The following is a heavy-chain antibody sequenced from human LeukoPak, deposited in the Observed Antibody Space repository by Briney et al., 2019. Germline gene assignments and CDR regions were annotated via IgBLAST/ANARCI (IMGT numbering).Heavy chain of an antibody. CDR1: GGTFSSHG. J-gene: IGHJ6*02. V-gene: IGHV1-69*04. CDR3: ARVDYGSGGGYYGMDV. CDR2: IIPILGIA. Sequence: GSSVKVSCKASGGTFSSHGISWVRQAPGQGLEWMGRIIPILGIANYAQKFQGRVTITADKSTSTAHMELSSLRSEDTAVYYCARVDYGSGGGYYGMDVWGQGTTVIVSS. D-gene: IGHD3-10*01.